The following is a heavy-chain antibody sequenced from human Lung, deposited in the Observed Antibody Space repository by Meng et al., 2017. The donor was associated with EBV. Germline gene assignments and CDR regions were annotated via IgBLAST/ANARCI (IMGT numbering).Heavy chain of an antibody. CDR3: AQQLLPMGAFFQH. CDR2: IHPKFATT. V-gene: IGHV1-69*01. D-gene: IGHD2/OR15-2a*01. J-gene: IGHJ1*01. CDR1: GGTFSRYP. Sequence: QGQLVKSGAEVKRPWSSVKVSCKASGGTFSRYPINWLRQAPGQGLEWMAEIHPKFATTNFAQNFQDRVTLSADESSTTVYMELTSLRSEDTAVYYCAQQLLPMGAFFQHWGQGTLVTVSS.